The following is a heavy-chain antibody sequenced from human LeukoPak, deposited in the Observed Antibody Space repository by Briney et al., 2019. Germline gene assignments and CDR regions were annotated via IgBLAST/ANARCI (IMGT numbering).Heavy chain of an antibody. Sequence: GGSLRLSCAASGFTFSDYYMSWIRQAPGKGLEWVSYISGSSSYTNYADSVKGRFTISRDNAKNSLYLQMNSLRAEDTAVYYCARFTSRVWFGELYFDYWGQGTLVTVSS. CDR2: ISGSSSYT. J-gene: IGHJ4*02. D-gene: IGHD3-10*01. CDR3: ARFTSRVWFGELYFDY. V-gene: IGHV3-11*06. CDR1: GFTFSDYY.